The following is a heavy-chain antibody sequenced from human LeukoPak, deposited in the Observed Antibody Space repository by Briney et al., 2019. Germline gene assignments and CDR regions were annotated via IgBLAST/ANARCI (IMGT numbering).Heavy chain of an antibody. CDR2: ISSSSSYT. Sequence: PGGSLRLSCAASGFTFSDYYMSWIRQAPGKGPEWVSYISSSSSYTNYADSVKGRFTISRDNAKNSLYLQMNSLRAEGTAVYYCARGGVYDSSGYKVYWGQGTLVTVSS. CDR1: GFTFSDYY. D-gene: IGHD3-22*01. CDR3: ARGGVYDSSGYKVY. J-gene: IGHJ4*02. V-gene: IGHV3-11*06.